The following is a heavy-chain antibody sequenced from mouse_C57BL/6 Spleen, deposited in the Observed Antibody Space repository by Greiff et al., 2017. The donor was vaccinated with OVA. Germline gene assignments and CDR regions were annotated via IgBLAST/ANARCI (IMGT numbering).Heavy chain of an antibody. CDR2: IYPGNSDT. D-gene: IGHD2-3*01. J-gene: IGHJ3*01. V-gene: IGHV1-5*01. CDR3: TRGIYDGYYPAY. CDR1: GYTFTSYW. Sequence: VQLQQSGTVLARPGASVKMSCKTSGYTFTSYWMHWVKQRPGQGLEWIGAIYPGNSDTSYNQKFKGKAKLSAVTSASTAYMELSSLTNEDSAVYYCTRGIYDGYYPAYWGQGTLVTVSA.